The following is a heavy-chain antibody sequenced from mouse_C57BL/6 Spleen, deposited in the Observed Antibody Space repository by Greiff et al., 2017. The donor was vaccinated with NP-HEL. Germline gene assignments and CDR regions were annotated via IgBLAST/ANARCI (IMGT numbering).Heavy chain of an antibody. CDR1: GYTFTDYY. J-gene: IGHJ2*01. V-gene: IGHV1-19*01. D-gene: IGHD1-1*01. CDR2: INPYNGGT. CDR3: ARSGYGSSHFDY. Sequence: VHVKQSGPVLVKPGASVKMSCKASGYTFTDYYMNWVKQSHGKSLEWIGVINPYNGGTSYNQKFKGKATLTVDKSSSTAYMELNSLTSEDSAVYYCARSGYGSSHFDYWGQGTTLTVSS.